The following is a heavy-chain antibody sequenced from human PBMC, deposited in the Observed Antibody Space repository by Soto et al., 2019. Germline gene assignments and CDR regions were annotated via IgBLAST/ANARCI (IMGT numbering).Heavy chain of an antibody. J-gene: IGHJ3*02. V-gene: IGHV3-30-3*01. D-gene: IGHD6-13*01. CDR2: ISYDGSNK. CDR1: GFTFSSYA. Sequence: GGSLRLSCAASGFTFSSYAMHWVRQAPGKGLEWVAVISYDGSNKYYADSVKGRFTISRDNSKNTLYLQMNSLRAEDTAVYYCARDSSSSWPNAFDIWGQGTMVTVSS. CDR3: ARDSSSSWPNAFDI.